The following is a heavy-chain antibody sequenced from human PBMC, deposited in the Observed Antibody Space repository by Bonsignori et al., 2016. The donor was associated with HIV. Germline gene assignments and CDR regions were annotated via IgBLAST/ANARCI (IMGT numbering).Heavy chain of an antibody. D-gene: IGHD3-10*01. J-gene: IGHJ6*03. CDR1: GFTFSDYY. V-gene: IGHV3-11*01. Sequence: GESLKISCAASGFTFSDYYMSWIRQAPGKGLEWVSYISSSGSTIYYADSVKGRFTISRDNAKNSLYLQMNSLRAEDTAVYYCARPRAPGYYYYMDVWGKGTTVTVSS. CDR3: ARPRAPGYYYYMDV. CDR2: ISSSGSTI.